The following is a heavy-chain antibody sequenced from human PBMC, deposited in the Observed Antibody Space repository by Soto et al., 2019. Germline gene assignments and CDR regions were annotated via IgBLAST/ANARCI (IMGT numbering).Heavy chain of an antibody. CDR2: IYYTGST. J-gene: IGHJ5*02. CDR1: GGSISSGGYY. Sequence: SETLSLTCTVSGGSISSGGYYWSWIRQHPGKGLEWIGYIYYTGSTYYNPSLKSRVTISVDTSKNQFSLKLSSVTAADTAVYYCARGTIFGVADWFDPWGQGTLVTVSS. CDR3: ARGTIFGVADWFDP. V-gene: IGHV4-31*03. D-gene: IGHD3-3*01.